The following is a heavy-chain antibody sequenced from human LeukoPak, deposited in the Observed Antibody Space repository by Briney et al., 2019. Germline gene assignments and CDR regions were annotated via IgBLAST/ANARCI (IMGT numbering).Heavy chain of an antibody. CDR3: AKAGCSSTTCYANS. CDR2: ISYDGSNK. J-gene: IGHJ4*02. V-gene: IGHV3-30*18. D-gene: IGHD2-2*01. Sequence: GGSLRLSCTASGFSFSTYAMHWVRQAPGKGLEWVAVISYDGSNKYYVDAVKGRFTISRDNSKNTLYLQMNSLRADGTSVYYCAKAGCSSTTCYANSWGQGNLVTVSS. CDR1: GFSFSTYA.